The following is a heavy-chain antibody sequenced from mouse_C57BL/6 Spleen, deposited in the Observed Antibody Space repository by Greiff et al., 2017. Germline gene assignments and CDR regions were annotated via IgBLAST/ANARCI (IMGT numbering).Heavy chain of an antibody. V-gene: IGHV5-6*01. CDR2: ISSGGSYT. CDR3: ARRNYYGSSYGYFDV. D-gene: IGHD1-1*01. Sequence: EVQLQESGGDLVKPGGSLKLSCAASGFTFSSYGMSWVRQTPDKRLEWVATISSGGSYTYYPDSVKGRFTISRDNAKNTLYLQMSSLKSEDTAMYYCARRNYYGSSYGYFDVWGTGTTVTVSS. CDR1: GFTFSSYG. J-gene: IGHJ1*03.